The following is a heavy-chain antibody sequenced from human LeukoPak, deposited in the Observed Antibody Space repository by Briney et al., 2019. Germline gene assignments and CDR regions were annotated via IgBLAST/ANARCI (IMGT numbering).Heavy chain of an antibody. V-gene: IGHV4-34*01. CDR1: GGSFSGYY. Sequence: KSSETLSLTCAVSGGSFSGYYWSWLRQPPGKGLEWIGEINHSGSTKYNPSLRSRISISVDTLKNQFFLKLRSVTAADTAVYYCARTAKVYGDYGYFDYWDQGTLVTVSS. CDR3: ARTAKVYGDYGYFDY. D-gene: IGHD4-17*01. J-gene: IGHJ4*02. CDR2: INHSGST.